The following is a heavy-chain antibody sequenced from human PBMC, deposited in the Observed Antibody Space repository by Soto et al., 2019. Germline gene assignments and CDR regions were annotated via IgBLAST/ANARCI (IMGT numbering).Heavy chain of an antibody. CDR2: ISGSGDST. Sequence: EVQLLESGGGLVQQGGSLRLSCAASAFTFSSYAMSWVRQTPRKGLEWVSSISGSGDSTFYADSVKGRFTISRDNSKNTLYLDMSSLRAEDTAIYFCAKDGRIHLYSPPFDYWGQGALVSVTS. CDR3: AKDGRIHLYSPPFDY. D-gene: IGHD5-18*01. CDR1: AFTFSSYA. J-gene: IGHJ4*02. V-gene: IGHV3-23*01.